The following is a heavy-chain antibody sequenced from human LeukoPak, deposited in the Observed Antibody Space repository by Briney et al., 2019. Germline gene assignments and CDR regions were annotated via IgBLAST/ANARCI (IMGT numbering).Heavy chain of an antibody. J-gene: IGHJ4*02. CDR1: GYTFTTYY. CDR2: INPSSGST. V-gene: IGHV1-46*01. CDR3: ARVLGYEGQWEPLDY. Sequence: ASVKVSCKASGYTFTTYYMYWVRQAPGQGLEWMGIINPSSGSTNYAQKFQGRVSMTRDTSTSTVYMELSSLRSEDTAVYYCARVLGYEGQWEPLDYWGQGTLVTVSS. D-gene: IGHD1-14*01.